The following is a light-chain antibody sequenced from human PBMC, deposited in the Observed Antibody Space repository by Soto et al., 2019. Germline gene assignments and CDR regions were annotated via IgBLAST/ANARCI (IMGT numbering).Light chain of an antibody. CDR2: TND. V-gene: IGLV1-44*01. Sequence: VLTQPPSASGTPGQRVTISCSGSSSNIGRNTVHWYQQLPGTAPNVLIYTNDKRPSGVPDRFSGSKSGTSASLAISGLQSEDEAEYYCAAWDHSMKGHGFGTGTKVT. CDR1: SSNIGRNT. J-gene: IGLJ1*01. CDR3: AAWDHSMKGHG.